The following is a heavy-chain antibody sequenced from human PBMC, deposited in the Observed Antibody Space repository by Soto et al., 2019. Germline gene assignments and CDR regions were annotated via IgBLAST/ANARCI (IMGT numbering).Heavy chain of an antibody. J-gene: IGHJ6*02. Sequence: TGQGLEWMGWMNPNSGNTGYAQKFQGRVTMTRNTSISTAYMELSSLRSEDTAVYYCARGLPNYYYVMAFRRQRTT. V-gene: IGHV1-8*01. CDR3: ARGLPNYYYVMAF. CDR2: MNPNSGNT.